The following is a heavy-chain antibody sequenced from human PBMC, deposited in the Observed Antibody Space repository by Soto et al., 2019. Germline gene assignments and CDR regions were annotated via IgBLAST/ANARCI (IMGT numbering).Heavy chain of an antibody. Sequence: GGSLRLSCTASGFIFGDYTMSWFRQAPGKGLEWVGFIRTKGNGGTPEYAASVKGRFSISRDDSKSIAYLQMNSLKTEDTAVYYCTTRASHYYESSGYYGPFDYWGQGTLVTVSS. J-gene: IGHJ4*02. CDR3: TTRASHYYESSGYYGPFDY. D-gene: IGHD3-22*01. CDR2: IRTKGNGGTP. V-gene: IGHV3-49*03. CDR1: GFIFGDYT.